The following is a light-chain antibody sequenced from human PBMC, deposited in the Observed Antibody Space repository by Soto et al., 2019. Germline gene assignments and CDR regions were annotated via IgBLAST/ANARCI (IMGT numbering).Light chain of an antibody. Sequence: QSALTQPRSVSGSPGQSVTISCTGTSSDVGTYNYVSWYQQYPGKAPKLMIHDVTKRPSGVPDRFSGSKSGNTASLTISGLQTEDEADYYCCSYAGSNIVVFGGGTKVTVL. CDR2: DVT. CDR3: CSYAGSNIVV. CDR1: SSDVGTYNY. J-gene: IGLJ2*01. V-gene: IGLV2-11*01.